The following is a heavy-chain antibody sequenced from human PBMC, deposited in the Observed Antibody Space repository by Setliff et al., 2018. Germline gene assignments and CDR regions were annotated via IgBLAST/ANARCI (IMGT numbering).Heavy chain of an antibody. CDR1: DVSISSSSFY. CDR3: ARHFRSSKVHFLEYLTDYYFDS. D-gene: IGHD3-3*01. V-gene: IGHV4-39*01. CDR2: IYYSGST. J-gene: IGHJ4*02. Sequence: SETLSLTCTVSDVSISSSSFYWAWIRQPPGKGLEWIGSIYYSGSTYYNPSLTSRVTISVDTSNNQFSLNLRSVTAADTAIYYCARHFRSSKVHFLEYLTDYYFDSWGQGTLVTVSS.